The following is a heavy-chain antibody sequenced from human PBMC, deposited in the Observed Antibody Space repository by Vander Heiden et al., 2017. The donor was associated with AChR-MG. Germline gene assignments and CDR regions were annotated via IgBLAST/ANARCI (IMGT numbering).Heavy chain of an antibody. D-gene: IGHD3-3*01. Sequence: QVQLQQWGAGLLKPSETLSLTCAVYGGSFSGYYWSWIRQPPGKGLEWIGEINHSGSTNYNPSLKSRVTISVDTSKNQFSLKLSSVTAADTAVYYCARGGYDFWSGYYRPYNWFDPWGQGTLVTVSS. CDR1: GGSFSGYY. V-gene: IGHV4-34*01. CDR2: INHSGST. J-gene: IGHJ5*02. CDR3: ARGGYDFWSGYYRPYNWFDP.